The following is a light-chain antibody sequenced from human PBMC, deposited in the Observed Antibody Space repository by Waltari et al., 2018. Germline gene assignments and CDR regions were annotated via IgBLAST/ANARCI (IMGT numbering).Light chain of an antibody. CDR3: HQFNNYPRT. J-gene: IGKJ2*01. V-gene: IGKV1D-13*01. CDR1: QGINSA. CDR2: DAS. Sequence: AIQLTQSPSSLSASVGDRVTITCRASQGINSALAWYQQKPGKPPNLLIYDASSLESGVPSRFSGSGSGADLTLTINSLQPEDFASYYCHQFNNYPRTFGQGTKLEIK.